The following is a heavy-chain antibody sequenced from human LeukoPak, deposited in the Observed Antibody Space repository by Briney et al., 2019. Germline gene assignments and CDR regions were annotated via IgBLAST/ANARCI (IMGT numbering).Heavy chain of an antibody. D-gene: IGHD2-2*01. J-gene: IGHJ5*02. CDR2: IYTSGST. CDR1: GGSISSYY. CDR3: ARGGYCSSTSCRNGFDP. V-gene: IGHV4-4*07. Sequence: PSETLSLTCTVSGGSISSYYWSWIRQPAGKGLEWIGRIYTSGSTNYNPSLKSRVTMSVDTSKNQFSLKLSSVTAADTAVYYCARGGYCSSTSCRNGFDPCGQVTLVTVYS.